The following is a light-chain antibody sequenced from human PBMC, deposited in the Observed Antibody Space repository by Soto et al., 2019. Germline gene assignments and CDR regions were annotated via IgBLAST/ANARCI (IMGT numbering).Light chain of an antibody. J-gene: IGLJ1*01. V-gene: IGLV2-14*01. CDR2: DVS. Sequence: QSALTQPASVSGSPGQSITISCTGTSGDVGGYNYVSWYQQHPGKAPKLMIYDVSNRPSGVSNRFSGSKSGNTASLTISGLQAEDEADYYCSSYTSSSTYVVVTGTKVTVL. CDR1: SGDVGGYNY. CDR3: SSYTSSSTYV.